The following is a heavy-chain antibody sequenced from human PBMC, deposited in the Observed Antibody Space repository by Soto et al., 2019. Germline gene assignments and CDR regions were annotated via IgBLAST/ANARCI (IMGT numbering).Heavy chain of an antibody. CDR3: AKDLRKGAHTVAAILDY. Sequence: EVQLLESGGGLVQPGGSLRLSCGASGFTFSSYAMSWVRQAPGKGLEWVSAISGSGTSTYYADSVKGRFTISRDNSKSRLYLQMNSLRAEDTAIYCCAKDLRKGAHTVAAILDYWGQGTLVTVSS. D-gene: IGHD6-19*01. CDR2: ISGSGTST. J-gene: IGHJ4*02. V-gene: IGHV3-23*01. CDR1: GFTFSSYA.